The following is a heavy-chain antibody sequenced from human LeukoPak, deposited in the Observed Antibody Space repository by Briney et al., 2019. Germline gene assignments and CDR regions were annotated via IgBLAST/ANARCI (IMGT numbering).Heavy chain of an antibody. V-gene: IGHV4-34*01. CDR2: INHSGST. D-gene: IGHD6-19*01. Sequence: SETLSLACAVYGGSFSGYYWSWIRQPPGKGLEWIGEINHSGSTNYNPSLKSRVTISVDTSKNQFSLKLSSVTAADTAVYYCARKQWLVLDYWGQGTLVTVSS. J-gene: IGHJ4*02. CDR3: ARKQWLVLDY. CDR1: GGSFSGYY.